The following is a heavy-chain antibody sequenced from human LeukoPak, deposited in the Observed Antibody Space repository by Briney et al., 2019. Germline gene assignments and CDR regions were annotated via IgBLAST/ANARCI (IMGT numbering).Heavy chain of an antibody. CDR3: AREYGDLTSDYYYYGMDV. J-gene: IGHJ6*04. CDR2: TWYDGSNK. CDR1: GFTFSSYG. D-gene: IGHD4-17*01. Sequence: SGGSLRLSCAASGFTFSSYGMHWVRQAPGKGLEWVAVTWYDGSNKYYADSVKGRFTISRDNSKNTLYLQMNSLRAEDTAVYYCAREYGDLTSDYYYYGMDVWGKGTTVTVSS. V-gene: IGHV3-33*01.